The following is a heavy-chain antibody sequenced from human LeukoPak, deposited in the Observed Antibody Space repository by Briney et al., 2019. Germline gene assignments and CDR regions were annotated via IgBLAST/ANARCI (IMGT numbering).Heavy chain of an antibody. CDR1: GFTFSGNW. CDR3: ARQLGYYDFWGGYYTGNYFDY. D-gene: IGHD3-3*01. V-gene: IGHV4-39*01. J-gene: IGHJ4*02. Sequence: PGGSLRLSCAASGFTFSGNWMSWIRQPPGKGLEWIGSIYYSGSTYYNPSLKSRVTISVDTSKNQFSLKLSSVTAADTAVYYCARQLGYYDFWGGYYTGNYFDYWGQGTLVTVSS. CDR2: IYYSGST.